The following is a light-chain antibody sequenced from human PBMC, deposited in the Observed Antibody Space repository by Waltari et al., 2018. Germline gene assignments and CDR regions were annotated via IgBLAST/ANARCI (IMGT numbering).Light chain of an antibody. CDR3: QQYYTTPT. V-gene: IGKV4-1*01. Sequence: DIVMTQSPDSLAVSLGERATITCKSSQTVLYSSNNKNYLAWYPHKAGQSPKMLLYWASTRQSVVPDRFSGIGSGTDFTLTINSLRAVDVSVYYCQQYYTTPTLGQGTKVEIK. CDR1: QTVLYSSNNKNY. J-gene: IGKJ1*01. CDR2: WAS.